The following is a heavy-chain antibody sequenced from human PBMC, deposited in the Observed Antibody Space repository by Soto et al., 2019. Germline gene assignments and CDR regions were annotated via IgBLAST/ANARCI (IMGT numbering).Heavy chain of an antibody. CDR3: ATYYEISTGPMGPLNY. J-gene: IGHJ4*02. CDR1: GASLARGGFY. D-gene: IGHD3-9*01. V-gene: IGHV4-31*11. CDR2: IYYSGST. Sequence: QVQLQESGPGVVKPSQTLSLTCAVSGASLARGGFYWIWIRQYPGKGLEWIGDIYYSGSTRYNPSRKIRITISLDTSKNQISLELSSATAAVTALYSCATYYEISTGPMGPLNYWGQGILVTVSS.